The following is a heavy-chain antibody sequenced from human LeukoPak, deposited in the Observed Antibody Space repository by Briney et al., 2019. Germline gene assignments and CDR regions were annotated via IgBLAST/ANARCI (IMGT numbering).Heavy chain of an antibody. CDR2: IYYSGST. D-gene: IGHD3-10*01. Sequence: SETLSLTCTVSGGSISSSIYYWGWIRQPPGKGLEWIGSIYYSGSTYYNPSLKSRVTISVDTSKNQFSLKLSSVTAADTAVYYCARLGYYASFDPWGQGTLVTVSS. J-gene: IGHJ5*02. V-gene: IGHV4-39*01. CDR3: ARLGYYASFDP. CDR1: GGSISSSIYY.